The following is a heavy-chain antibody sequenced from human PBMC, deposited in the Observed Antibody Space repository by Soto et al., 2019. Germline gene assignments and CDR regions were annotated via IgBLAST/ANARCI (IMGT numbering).Heavy chain of an antibody. Sequence: GGSLRLSCAASGFTVSSNYMSWVRQAPGKGLEWVPVIYSGGSTYYADSVKGRFTISRDNSKNTLYLQMNSLRAEDTAVYYCARVNYDILTGYSTWGQGTLVTISS. V-gene: IGHV3-53*01. CDR1: GFTVSSNY. D-gene: IGHD3-9*01. CDR2: IYSGGST. J-gene: IGHJ5*02. CDR3: ARVNYDILTGYST.